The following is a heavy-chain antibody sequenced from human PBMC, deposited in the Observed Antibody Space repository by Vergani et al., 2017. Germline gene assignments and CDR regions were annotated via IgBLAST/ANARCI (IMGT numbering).Heavy chain of an antibody. CDR3: ARVGTSSSRDYVDY. Sequence: QVQLVQSGAEVKTPGASVKVSCKASGYTFTDYFMHWVRQAPGQGLEWMGWINPNSGGTNYAQKFQGRVTMTRDTSISTAYMELSNLRSDDTAVYYCARVGTSSSRDYVDYWGQGTLVTVAS. J-gene: IGHJ4*02. D-gene: IGHD2-2*01. CDR1: GYTFTDYF. CDR2: INPNSGGT. V-gene: IGHV1-2*02.